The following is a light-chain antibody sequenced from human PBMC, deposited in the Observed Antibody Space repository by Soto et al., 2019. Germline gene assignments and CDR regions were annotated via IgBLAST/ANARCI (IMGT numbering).Light chain of an antibody. V-gene: IGLV2-14*01. CDR2: EVS. J-gene: IGLJ2*01. CDR3: TSYTSSTAVV. Sequence: QSALTQPASVSGSPGQSITISCTGTSSDVGGYDYVSWYQHHPGKAPKLMIYEVSSRPSGVSDRFSGSKSGSTASLTISGLQAEDEADYYCTSYTSSTAVVFGGGTQLTVL. CDR1: SSDVGGYDY.